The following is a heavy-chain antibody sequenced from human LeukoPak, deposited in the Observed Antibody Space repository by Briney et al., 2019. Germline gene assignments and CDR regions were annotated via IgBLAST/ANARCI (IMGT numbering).Heavy chain of an antibody. V-gene: IGHV1-18*01. CDR3: VRETSISAAGTRGDN. CDR2: FNTYSGNT. Sequence: ASVTVSCKASGYTFTSYGISWVRQAPGQGLEWMGWFNTYSGNTKYAQNLQGRVTVTTDTSTSTAYMELRSLRSDDTAVYYCVRETSISAAGTRGDNWGQGTLVTVS. D-gene: IGHD6-13*01. J-gene: IGHJ4*02. CDR1: GYTFTSYG.